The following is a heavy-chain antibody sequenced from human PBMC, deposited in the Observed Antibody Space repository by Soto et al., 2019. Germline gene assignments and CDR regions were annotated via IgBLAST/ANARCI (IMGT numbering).Heavy chain of an antibody. CDR2: ISGGGDTT. D-gene: IGHD4-17*01. J-gene: IGHJ5*02. CDR1: GFTFNNFA. V-gene: IGHV3-23*01. CDR3: GKSGLDYRDGNWFDP. Sequence: EVQLLESGGGLVQPGGSLRLSCAASGFTFNNFALSWVRQAPGKGLEWVSAISGGGDTTYYADSVKGRFTISRDNSKNMLYLQMNSLRAEDTAVYYCGKSGLDYRDGNWFDPWGQGILVTVSS.